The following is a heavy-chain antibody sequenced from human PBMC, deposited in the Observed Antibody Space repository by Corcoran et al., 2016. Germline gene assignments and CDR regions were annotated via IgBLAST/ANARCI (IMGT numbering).Heavy chain of an antibody. Sequence: VQLVESGGGLIQPGGSLRLSCAASGFTVSSHYMNWVRQAPGKGLEWVSIIYSGGSTYYADAVKGRFTISRDNSKNTVYLQMNSLRAEDKAVYYWGSSPGAHAYHIWGQGTMVTVSS. CDR3: GSSPGAHAYHI. CDR2: IYSGGST. CDR1: GFTVSSHY. D-gene: IGHD3-10*01. J-gene: IGHJ3*02. V-gene: IGHV3-53*01.